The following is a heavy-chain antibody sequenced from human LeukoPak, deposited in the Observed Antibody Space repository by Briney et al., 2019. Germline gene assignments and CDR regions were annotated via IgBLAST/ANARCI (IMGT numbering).Heavy chain of an antibody. V-gene: IGHV3-9*03. CDR3: AKDILSGSYRSAAFDI. Sequence: QPGRSLRLSCAASGFTFDDYAMHWVRQAPGKGLEWVSGISWNSGSIGYADSVKGRFTISRDNAKNSLYLQMNSLRAEDMALYYCAKDILSGSYRSAAFDIWGQGTMVTVSS. CDR2: ISWNSGSI. J-gene: IGHJ3*02. CDR1: GFTFDDYA. D-gene: IGHD1-26*01.